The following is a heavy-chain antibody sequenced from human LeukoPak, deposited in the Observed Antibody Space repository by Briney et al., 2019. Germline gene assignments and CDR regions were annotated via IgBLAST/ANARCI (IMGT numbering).Heavy chain of an antibody. CDR2: IYPRDGST. CDR1: GYTFTSNY. V-gene: IGHV1-46*01. Sequence: ASVKVSCKASGYTFTSNYIHWVRQAPGQGLEWMGMIYPRDGSTSYAQKFQGRVTMTRDTSTSTVYMELSSLRSEDTAVYYCAGGYCSGGSCYSALGNWFDPWGQGTLVTVSS. CDR3: AGGYCSGGSCYSALGNWFDP. D-gene: IGHD2-15*01. J-gene: IGHJ5*02.